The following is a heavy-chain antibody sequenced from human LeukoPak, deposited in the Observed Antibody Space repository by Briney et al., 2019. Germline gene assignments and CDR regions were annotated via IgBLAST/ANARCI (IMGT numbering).Heavy chain of an antibody. D-gene: IGHD3-3*01. CDR1: GFTFSSYA. CDR3: AKVSRFLEWYTLDY. J-gene: IGHJ4*02. V-gene: IGHV3-23*01. Sequence: PGGSLRLSCAASGFTFSSYAMSWVRQAPGKGLEWVSAISGSGGSTYYADSVKGRFTISRDNSKNTLYLQMNSLRAEDTAVYYCAKVSRFLEWYTLDYWGQGTLVTVSS. CDR2: ISGSGGST.